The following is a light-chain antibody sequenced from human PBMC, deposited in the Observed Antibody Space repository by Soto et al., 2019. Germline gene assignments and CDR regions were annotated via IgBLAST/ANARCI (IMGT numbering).Light chain of an antibody. V-gene: IGKV3-15*01. CDR3: QQYNNWPVT. J-gene: IGKJ4*01. CDR2: GAS. CDR1: QSVSSN. Sequence: EIVMTQSPATLSVSPGERATLSCRASQSVSSNLAWYQQKPGQAPRRLIYGASTRATGIPARFSGSGSGTKFTLTISSLQSEDFAVYYCQQYNNWPVTFGGGTKVEIK.